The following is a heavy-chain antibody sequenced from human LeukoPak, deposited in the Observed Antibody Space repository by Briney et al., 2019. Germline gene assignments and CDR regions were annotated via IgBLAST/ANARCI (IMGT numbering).Heavy chain of an antibody. J-gene: IGHJ6*03. V-gene: IGHV1-18*01. CDR1: GYSFTSNV. D-gene: IGHD3-10*01. Sequence: ASVKVSCKASGYSFTSNVISWVRRAPGQGLEWMGWISVYNGNTNYAQKLQGRVTMTTDTSTSTAYMELRSLRSDDTAVYYCARGSFAGGYYYYYYMDVWGKGTTVTVSS. CDR2: ISVYNGNT. CDR3: ARGSFAGGYYYYYYMDV.